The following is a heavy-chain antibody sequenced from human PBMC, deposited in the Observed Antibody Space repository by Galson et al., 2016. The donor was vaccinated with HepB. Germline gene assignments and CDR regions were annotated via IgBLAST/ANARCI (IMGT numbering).Heavy chain of an antibody. CDR1: GYTFTAYF. CDR3: ARGDLNYYYAWDV. V-gene: IGHV1-46*01. CDR2: INPNVGST. J-gene: IGHJ6*02. Sequence: SVKVSCTASGYTFTAYFIYWVRQAPGQGLEWMGFINPNVGSTTFAQKFQDRVTMTRDTSTSTVFMEMSSLRSEDTAVYFCARGDLNYYYAWDVWGQGTTVTVSS. D-gene: IGHD3-3*01.